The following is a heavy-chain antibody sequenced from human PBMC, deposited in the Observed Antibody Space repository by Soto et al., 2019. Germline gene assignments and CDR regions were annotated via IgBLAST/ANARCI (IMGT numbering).Heavy chain of an antibody. V-gene: IGHV4-39*01. D-gene: IGHD3-3*01. CDR3: ARLLPDTIIDGMDV. Sequence: QLQLQESGPGLVKPSETLSLTCTVSGGSISSSSYYWGWIRQPPGKGLEWIGSIYYSGSTYYNPSLKSRVTISVDTSKRQFSLKLSSGTAADTAVYYCARLLPDTIIDGMDVWGQGTTVTVSS. CDR1: GGSISSSSYY. J-gene: IGHJ6*02. CDR2: IYYSGST.